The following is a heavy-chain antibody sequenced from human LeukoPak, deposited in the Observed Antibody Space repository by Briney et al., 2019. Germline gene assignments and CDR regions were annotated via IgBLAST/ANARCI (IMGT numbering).Heavy chain of an antibody. D-gene: IGHD2-15*01. CDR2: INPSGGST. V-gene: IGHV1-46*01. Sequence: ASVKVSCKASGYTFTSYGISWVRQAPGQGLEWMGIINPSGGSTSYAQKFQGRVTMTRDTSTSTVYMELSSLRSEDTAVYYCARDQFDCSGGSCNWGQGTLVTVSS. CDR3: ARDQFDCSGGSCN. J-gene: IGHJ4*02. CDR1: GYTFTSYG.